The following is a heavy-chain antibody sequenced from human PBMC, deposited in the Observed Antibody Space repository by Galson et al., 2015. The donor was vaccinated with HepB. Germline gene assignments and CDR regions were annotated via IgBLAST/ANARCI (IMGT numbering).Heavy chain of an antibody. D-gene: IGHD6-19*01. CDR3: TRDLSGAVAYLDY. J-gene: IGHJ4*02. V-gene: IGHV3-49*03. CDR1: GFTFGDYA. CDR2: IRSKAYGGTT. Sequence: SLRLSCAAYGFTFGDYAMSWFRQAPGKGLEWVGFIRSKAYGGTTEYAASVKGRFTISRDDSKSIAYLQMNSLKTEDTAVYYCTRDLSGAVAYLDYWGQGTLVTVSS.